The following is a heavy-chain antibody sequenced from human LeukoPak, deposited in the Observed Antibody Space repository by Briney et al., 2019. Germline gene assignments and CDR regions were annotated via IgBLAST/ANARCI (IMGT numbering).Heavy chain of an antibody. CDR3: AKDKAPGDYDYVWGSYRWDDAFDI. V-gene: IGHV3-23*01. CDR2: ISGSGGST. J-gene: IGHJ3*02. Sequence: GGSLRLSCAASGFTFSSYAMSWVRQAPGKGLEWVSAISGSGGSTYYADSVKGQFTISRDNSKNTLYLQMNSLRAEDTAVYYCAKDKAPGDYDYVWGSYRWDDAFDIWGQGTMVTVSS. D-gene: IGHD3-16*02. CDR1: GFTFSSYA.